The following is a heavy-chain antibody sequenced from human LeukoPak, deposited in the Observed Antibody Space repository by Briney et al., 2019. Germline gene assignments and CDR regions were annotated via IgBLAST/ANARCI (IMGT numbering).Heavy chain of an antibody. CDR1: GFTFSDYY. Sequence: GGSLRLSCAASGFTFSDYYMIWIRQAPGKGLEWVSYISSSGSTIYYADSVKGRFTISRDNAKNSLYLQMNSLRADGTAVYYCARDFGDTSDTYFQHWGQGTLVTVSS. CDR2: ISSSGSTI. V-gene: IGHV3-11*01. CDR3: ARDFGDTSDTYFQH. D-gene: IGHD3-22*01. J-gene: IGHJ1*01.